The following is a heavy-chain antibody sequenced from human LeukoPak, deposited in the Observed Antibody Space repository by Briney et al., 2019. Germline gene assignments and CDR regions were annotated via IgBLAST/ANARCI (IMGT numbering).Heavy chain of an antibody. J-gene: IGHJ1*01. Sequence: SETLSLTCTVSGGSISSGSYYWSWIRQPAGKGLEWIGHIYTSGSTNSNPSLKSRVTISLDTSKNQFSLKLSSVTAADTAVYYCARQDSSGPLDWGQGTLVTVSS. CDR3: ARQDSSGPLD. V-gene: IGHV4-61*09. CDR1: GGSISSGSYY. CDR2: IYTSGST. D-gene: IGHD3-22*01.